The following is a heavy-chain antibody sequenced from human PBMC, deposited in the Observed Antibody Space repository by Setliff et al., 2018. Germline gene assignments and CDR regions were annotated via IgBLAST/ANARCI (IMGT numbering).Heavy chain of an antibody. V-gene: IGHV7-4-1*02. CDR3: ARGYCSGGSCADFDY. J-gene: IGHJ4*02. CDR1: GYTLNNYA. Sequence: GASVKVSCKASGYTLNNYAMNWVRQAPGQGFEWMGWINTKTGNPTYAQDFTGRLVFSLDTSVNTAYLQISSVKAEDTAVYYCARGYCSGGSCADFDYWGQGTLVTVSS. D-gene: IGHD2-15*01. CDR2: INTKTGNP.